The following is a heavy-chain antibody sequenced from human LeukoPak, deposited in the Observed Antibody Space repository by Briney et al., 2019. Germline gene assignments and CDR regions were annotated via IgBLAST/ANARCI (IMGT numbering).Heavy chain of an antibody. CDR3: ARGITAAGTNIDY. CDR1: GGSISSGGYS. D-gene: IGHD6-13*01. J-gene: IGHJ4*02. CDR2: IFYSGNT. V-gene: IGHV4-30-4*07. Sequence: SETLSLTCAVSGGSISSGGYSWSWIRQPPGKGLEWIGYIFYSGNTYYNPSLKSRVTISVDTSKNQLSLKLSSVTAADTAVYFCARGITAAGTNIDYWGQGTLVTVSS.